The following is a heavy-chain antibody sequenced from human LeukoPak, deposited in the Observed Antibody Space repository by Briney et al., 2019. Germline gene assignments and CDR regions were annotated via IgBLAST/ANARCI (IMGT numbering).Heavy chain of an antibody. Sequence: GGSLRLSCAATGFTFSSYAMSWVRQAPGKGLEWVSAISDSGGSTYSADSVQGRFTLSRDNSKTTLYLQRNSLRAEDTAVYYCANWDEAFDIWGQGTMVTVSS. CDR2: ISDSGGST. CDR1: GFTFSSYA. CDR3: ANWDEAFDI. D-gene: IGHD1-26*01. V-gene: IGHV3-23*01. J-gene: IGHJ3*02.